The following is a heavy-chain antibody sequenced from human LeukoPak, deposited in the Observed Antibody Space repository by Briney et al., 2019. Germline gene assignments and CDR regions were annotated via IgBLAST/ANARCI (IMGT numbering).Heavy chain of an antibody. Sequence: GGSLRLSCAASGFTVSSNYTSWVRQAPGKGLEWVSVIYSGGSTYYADSVKGRFTISRDNSKNTLYLQMNSLRAEDTAVYYCARDRIAVGGVMDYYYGMDVWGKGTTVTVSS. D-gene: IGHD3-16*01. V-gene: IGHV3-53*01. J-gene: IGHJ6*04. CDR1: GFTVSSNY. CDR3: ARDRIAVGGVMDYYYGMDV. CDR2: IYSGGST.